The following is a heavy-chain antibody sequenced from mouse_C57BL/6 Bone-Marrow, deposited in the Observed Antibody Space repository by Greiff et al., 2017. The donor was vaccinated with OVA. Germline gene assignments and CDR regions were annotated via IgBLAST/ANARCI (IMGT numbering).Heavy chain of an antibody. CDR2: ISNGGGST. CDR1: GFTFSDYY. J-gene: IGHJ4*01. D-gene: IGHD2-1*01. CDR3: ARQGGYYGNYVAMDY. V-gene: IGHV5-12*01. Sequence: EVMLVESGGGLVQPGGSLKLSCAASGFTFSDYYMYWVRQTPEKRLEWVAYISNGGGSTYYPDTVKGRFTISRDNAKNTLYLQMSRLKSEDTAMYYCARQGGYYGNYVAMDYWGQGTSVTVSS.